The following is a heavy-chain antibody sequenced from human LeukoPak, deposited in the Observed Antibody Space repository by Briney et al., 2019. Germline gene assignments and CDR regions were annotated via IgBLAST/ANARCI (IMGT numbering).Heavy chain of an antibody. CDR3: ARGPRIVPANDGYYYMDV. D-gene: IGHD2-2*01. CDR2: VTHSGRT. J-gene: IGHJ6*03. CDR1: GGSFSTYY. Sequence: SETLSLTCAVYGGSFSTYYWSWIRQPPGKGLEWIGEVTHSGRTNYNPSLRSRVTISVDMSKHQFSLKLISVTAADTGVYYCARGPRIVPANDGYYYMDVWGKGTTVTVSS. V-gene: IGHV4-34*01.